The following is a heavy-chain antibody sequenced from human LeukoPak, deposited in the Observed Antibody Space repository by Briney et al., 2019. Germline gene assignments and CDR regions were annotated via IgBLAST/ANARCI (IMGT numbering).Heavy chain of an antibody. D-gene: IGHD3-22*01. V-gene: IGHV4-4*07. Sequence: PSETLSLTCTVSGGSIGNYYWSWIRQPAGKGLEYIGRIYTTGGTSGSTYYNPSLKSRVTISVNTSKNQFSLKLTSVTAADTAVYYCAWGDSSGYPFDPWGQGTLVTVSS. J-gene: IGHJ5*02. CDR1: GGSIGNYY. CDR3: AWGDSSGYPFDP. CDR2: IYTTGGTSGST.